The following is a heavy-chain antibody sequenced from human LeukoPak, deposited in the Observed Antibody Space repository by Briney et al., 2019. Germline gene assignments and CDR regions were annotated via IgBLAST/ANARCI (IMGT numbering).Heavy chain of an antibody. D-gene: IGHD5-24*01. J-gene: IGHJ4*02. CDR1: GGSFSGYY. CDR2: IDHSGRT. Sequence: SETLSLTCAVYGGSFSGYYWSWIRQPPGKGLEWIGEIDHSGRTNSNPSLKSRVTISVDTSKNQFSLKLSSVTAADTAVYYCARQGRDGVDYWGQGTLVTVSS. CDR3: ARQGRDGVDY. V-gene: IGHV4-34*01.